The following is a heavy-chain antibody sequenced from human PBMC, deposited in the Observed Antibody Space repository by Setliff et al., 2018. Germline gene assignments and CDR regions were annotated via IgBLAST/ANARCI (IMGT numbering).Heavy chain of an antibody. D-gene: IGHD3-10*01. CDR2: RHDNGER. Sequence: SETLSLTCTVSPGSISRHYWSWFRQAPGKGLEWIGYRHDNGERDYNPSLGSRVTISVDTSKNQFSLELSSVTAADTAVYYCATDGPVLNGDYISWGQGTLVTVSS. CDR3: ATDGPVLNGDYIS. V-gene: IGHV4-59*11. J-gene: IGHJ5*02. CDR1: PGSISRHY.